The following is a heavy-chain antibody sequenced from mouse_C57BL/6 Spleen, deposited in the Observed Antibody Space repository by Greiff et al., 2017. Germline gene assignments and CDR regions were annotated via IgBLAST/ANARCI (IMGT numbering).Heavy chain of an antibody. Sequence: EVKLMESGGGLVKPGGSLKLSCAASGFTFSSYTMSWVRQTPEKRLEWVATISGGGGNTYYPDSVKGRFTISRDNAKNTLYLQMSSLRSEDTALYYCARANWYFDVWGTATTVTVSS. V-gene: IGHV5-9*01. CDR2: ISGGGGNT. J-gene: IGHJ1*03. CDR3: ARANWYFDV. CDR1: GFTFSSYT.